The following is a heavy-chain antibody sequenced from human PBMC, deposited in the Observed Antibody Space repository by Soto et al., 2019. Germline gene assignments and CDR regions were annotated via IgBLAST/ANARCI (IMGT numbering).Heavy chain of an antibody. V-gene: IGHV1-8*01. Sequence: ASVKVSCKASGYTFTSYDINWVRQATGQGLEWMGWMNPNSGNTGYAQKFQGRVTVTRNTSISTAYMELSSLRSEDTAVYYCARKASYYDFWSGYQTNWFDPWGQGTLVTVSS. CDR1: GYTFTSYD. CDR2: MNPNSGNT. J-gene: IGHJ5*02. D-gene: IGHD3-3*01. CDR3: ARKASYYDFWSGYQTNWFDP.